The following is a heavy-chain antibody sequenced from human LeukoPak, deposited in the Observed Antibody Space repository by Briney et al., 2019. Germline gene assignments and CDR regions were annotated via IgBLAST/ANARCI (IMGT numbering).Heavy chain of an antibody. V-gene: IGHV3-53*01. D-gene: IGHD5-24*01. CDR2: IYSGGST. CDR1: GFTFSSNY. CDR3: ARDRHGYHPFDF. J-gene: IGHJ4*02. Sequence: GGSLRLSCAASGFTFSSNYMNWVRQAPGKGLEWVSVIYSGGSTKYADYVKGRFTISRDTYKNTLYLQMNSVRAEDTAVYYCARDRHGYHPFDFWGQGTLVTVSS.